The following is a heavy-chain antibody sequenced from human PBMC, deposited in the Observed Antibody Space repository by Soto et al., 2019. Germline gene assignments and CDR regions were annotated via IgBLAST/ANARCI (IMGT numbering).Heavy chain of an antibody. D-gene: IGHD3-16*01. Sequence: QVQLVQSGAEVKKPGSSVKVSCSASGVTFSSYAFTWVRQAPGQGLEGMGNIIPVFRTSSYAQRFQVRLTISPDESTHPVDMELSRLRSEDTAVYFFAKDGSWDGGGGESWGQGTLVIVSS. J-gene: IGHJ4*02. CDR2: IIPVFRTS. CDR3: AKDGSWDGGGGES. V-gene: IGHV1-69*18. CDR1: GVTFSSYA.